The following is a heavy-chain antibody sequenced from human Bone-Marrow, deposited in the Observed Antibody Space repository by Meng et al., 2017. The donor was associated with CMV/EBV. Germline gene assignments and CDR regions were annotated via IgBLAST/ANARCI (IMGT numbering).Heavy chain of an antibody. CDR1: GYTFTGYY. V-gene: IGHV1-2*02. J-gene: IGHJ4*02. CDR2: INPNSGGT. D-gene: IGHD2-15*01. Sequence: ASVKVSCKASGYTFTGYYMHWVRQAPGQGLEWMGWINPNSGGTNYAQKFQGRVTMTRDTSISTAYMELSRLRSDDTAVYYCARRVASVVAGSLAYWGQGNRVNGAS. CDR3: ARRVASVVAGSLAY.